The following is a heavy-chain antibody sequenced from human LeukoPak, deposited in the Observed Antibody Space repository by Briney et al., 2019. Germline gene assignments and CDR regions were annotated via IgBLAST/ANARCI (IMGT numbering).Heavy chain of an antibody. Sequence: SGGSLRLSCAASGFTFSSYAMSWVRQAPGKGLEWVSAISGSGGSTYYADSVKGRFTISRDNSKNTLYLQMNSLRAEDTAVYYCAKDSGGGNSEHYYYYYMDVWGKGTTVTVSS. CDR3: AKDSGGGNSEHYYYYYMDV. CDR1: GFTFSSYA. D-gene: IGHD4-23*01. J-gene: IGHJ6*03. V-gene: IGHV3-23*01. CDR2: ISGSGGST.